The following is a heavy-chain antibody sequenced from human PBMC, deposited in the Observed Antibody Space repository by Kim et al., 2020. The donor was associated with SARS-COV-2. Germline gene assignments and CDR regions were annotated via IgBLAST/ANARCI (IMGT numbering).Heavy chain of an antibody. D-gene: IGHD3-9*01. Sequence: GESLKISCKGSGYIFTTYWIGWVLQRPGIGLEWVAIIYPDYSDTRYSPSLQGQVTISADKSISTAYLQWSSLKASDSAIYYCARHRLTYYYMDVWGKGTTVTVSS. CDR1: GYIFTTYW. CDR3: ARHRLTYYYMDV. V-gene: IGHV5-51*01. CDR2: IYPDYSDT. J-gene: IGHJ6*03.